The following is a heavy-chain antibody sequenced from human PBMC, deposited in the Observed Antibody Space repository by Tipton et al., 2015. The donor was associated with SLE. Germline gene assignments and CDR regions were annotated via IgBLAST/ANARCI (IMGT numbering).Heavy chain of an antibody. J-gene: IGHJ4*02. CDR3: ARGEPLNFDF. V-gene: IGHV6-1*01. D-gene: IGHD1-14*01. Sequence: GLVKPSQTLSLTCAISGDSVSSTSVAWNWIRQSPSRGLEWLGRTYYRSKWNNDYAVSVQSRITINPDTSKNQFSLQPNSVTPEDTAVYYCARGEPLNFDFWGQGTQVTVSS. CDR1: GDSVSSTSVA. CDR2: TYYRSKWNN.